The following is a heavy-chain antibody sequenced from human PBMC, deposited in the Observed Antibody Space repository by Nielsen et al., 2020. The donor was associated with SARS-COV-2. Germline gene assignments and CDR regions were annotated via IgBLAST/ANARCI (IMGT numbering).Heavy chain of an antibody. Sequence: WVRQAPGQGLEWMGRINPITGGTKYAQRFQGRVTLTRDTSIDTAYLEVSRLTSDDTAVYYCARDNRIQLWLNYYYYGMDVWGQGTTVTVSS. V-gene: IGHV1-2*06. CDR2: INPITGGT. D-gene: IGHD5-18*01. J-gene: IGHJ6*02. CDR3: ARDNRIQLWLNYYYYGMDV.